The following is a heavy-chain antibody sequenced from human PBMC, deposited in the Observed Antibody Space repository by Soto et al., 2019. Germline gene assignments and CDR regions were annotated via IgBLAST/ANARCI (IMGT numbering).Heavy chain of an antibody. CDR2: ISDSGGRT. CDR3: ANFHVGGTYFNFPDY. Sequence: GGSLRLSCAASGFTFSTYAMSWVRQAPGKGLEWVSTISDSGGRTYYAASVKGRFTISRDNSKNTLFLLMNSLSAEDTAKYYFANFHVGGTYFNFPDYGGRGTLVTVS. CDR1: GFTFSTYA. D-gene: IGHD3-10*02. V-gene: IGHV3-23*01. J-gene: IGHJ4*02.